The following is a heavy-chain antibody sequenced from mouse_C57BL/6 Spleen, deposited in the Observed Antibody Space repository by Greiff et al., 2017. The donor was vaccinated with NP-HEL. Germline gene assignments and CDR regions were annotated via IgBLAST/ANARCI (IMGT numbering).Heavy chain of an antibody. Sequence: QVQLQQSGAELMKPGASVKLSCKATGYTFTGYWIEWVKQRPGHGLEWIGEILPGSGSTNYNEKFKGKATFTADTSSNTAYMQLSSLTTEDSAIYYCARTGGEDSSGYVWFAYWGQGTLVTVSA. CDR3: ARTGGEDSSGYVWFAY. D-gene: IGHD3-2*02. V-gene: IGHV1-9*01. J-gene: IGHJ3*01. CDR2: ILPGSGST. CDR1: GYTFTGYW.